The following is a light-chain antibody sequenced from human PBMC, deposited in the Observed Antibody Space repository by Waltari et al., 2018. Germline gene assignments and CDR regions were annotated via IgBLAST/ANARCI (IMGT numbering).Light chain of an antibody. CDR3: FSAADNNWV. CDR1: ILARKY. Sequence: SYELTQPSSVSVSPGQTAKILCSGDILARKYARWFQQKPGQAPLLLIYDDSERPSEIPGRFSGSSSGTTVTLTITGAHVDDEADYYCFSAADNNWVFGGGTKLTVL. J-gene: IGLJ3*02. CDR2: DDS. V-gene: IGLV3-27*01.